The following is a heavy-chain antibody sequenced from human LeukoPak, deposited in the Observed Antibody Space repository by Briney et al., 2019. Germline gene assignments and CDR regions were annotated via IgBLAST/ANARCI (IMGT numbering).Heavy chain of an antibody. CDR1: GFTFSRYW. CDR3: ARGDWLPLPYAFDH. D-gene: IGHD5-12*01. Sequence: GGSLRLSCEASGFTFSRYWMHWVRQAPGKGLVWASRINSDGTSRSYADSVKGQFTISRDNAKNSLYLQMNSLRAEDTAVYYCARGDWLPLPYAFDHWGQGTLVTVSS. CDR2: INSDGTSR. J-gene: IGHJ4*02. V-gene: IGHV3-74*01.